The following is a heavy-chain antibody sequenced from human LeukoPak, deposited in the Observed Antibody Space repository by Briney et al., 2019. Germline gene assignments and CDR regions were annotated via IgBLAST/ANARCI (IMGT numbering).Heavy chain of an antibody. Sequence: PSETLSLTCTVSGGSISSGDYYWSWIRQPPGKGLEWIGYIYYSGSTYYNPSLKSRVTISVDTSKNQFSLKLSSVTAADTAVYYCARGEGSFFPSGYYFDYWGQGTLVTVSS. CDR3: ARGEGSFFPSGYYFDY. D-gene: IGHD3-10*01. V-gene: IGHV4-30-4*08. CDR2: IYYSGST. CDR1: GGSISSGDYY. J-gene: IGHJ4*02.